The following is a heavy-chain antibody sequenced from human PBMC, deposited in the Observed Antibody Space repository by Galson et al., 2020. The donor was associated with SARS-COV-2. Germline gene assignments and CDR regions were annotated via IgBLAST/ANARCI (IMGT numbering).Heavy chain of an antibody. Sequence: SEPLSLTCAVSGGSISSSDWWGWVRQPPGKGLEWIGEIYHSGYINYNPSLKSRVTMSVDTSKNQFSLKLSSVTAADTALYYCSRIIVTAYYFSYMDVWGKGTAVTVSS. CDR2: IYHSGYI. V-gene: IGHV4-4*02. D-gene: IGHD2-21*02. J-gene: IGHJ6*03. CDR1: GGSISSSDW. CDR3: SRIIVTAYYFSYMDV.